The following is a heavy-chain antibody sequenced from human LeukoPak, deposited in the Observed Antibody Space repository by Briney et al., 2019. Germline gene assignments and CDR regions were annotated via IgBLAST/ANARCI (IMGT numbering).Heavy chain of an antibody. J-gene: IGHJ6*03. D-gene: IGHD5-18*01. CDR3: ARVRGYSYGFSYYMDV. V-gene: IGHV3-48*03. CDR2: ISSGGSTI. CDR1: GFTFSSYE. Sequence: PGGSLRLSCTASGFTFSSYEMNWVRQSPGKGLEWVSYISSGGSTIYSADSVKGRFTISRDNAKNPLYLQMNSLRAEDTAVYYCARVRGYSYGFSYYMDVWGKGTTVTVSS.